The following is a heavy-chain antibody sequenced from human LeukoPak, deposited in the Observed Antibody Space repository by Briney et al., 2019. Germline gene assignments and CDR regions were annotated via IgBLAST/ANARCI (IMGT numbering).Heavy chain of an antibody. CDR1: GYTFTSYG. CDR2: ISAYNGNT. Sequence: ASVKVSCKASGYTFTSYGISWVRQAPGQGLEWMGWISAYNGNTNYAQKLQGRVTMTTDTSTSTAYMELRSLRSDDTAVYYCASVERGNHFDWLPLDGGFDYWGQGTLVTVSS. CDR3: ASVERGNHFDWLPLDGGFDY. D-gene: IGHD3-9*01. J-gene: IGHJ4*02. V-gene: IGHV1-18*01.